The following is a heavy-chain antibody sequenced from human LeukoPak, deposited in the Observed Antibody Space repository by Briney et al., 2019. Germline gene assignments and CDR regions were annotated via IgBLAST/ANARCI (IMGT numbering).Heavy chain of an antibody. Sequence: GASVKVSCKASGGTFSSYAISWVRQAPGQGLEWMGWIIPILGIANYAQKFQGRVTITADKSTSTAYMELSSLRSEDTAVYYWGRTVAAYYDMDVWGQGTTVTVSS. CDR1: GGTFSSYA. V-gene: IGHV1-69*10. CDR2: IIPILGIA. CDR3: GRTVAAYYDMDV. J-gene: IGHJ6*02. D-gene: IGHD6-13*01.